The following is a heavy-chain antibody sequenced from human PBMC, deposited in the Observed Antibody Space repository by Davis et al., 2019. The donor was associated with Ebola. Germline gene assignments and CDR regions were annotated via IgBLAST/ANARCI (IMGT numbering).Heavy chain of an antibody. Sequence: PGGSLRLSCKGSGYCFTSYWIGWVRQMPGKGLEWMGIIYPGDSDTRYSPSFQGQVTISADKSISTAYLQWSSLKASDTAMYYCASTGEVWADAFDIWGQGTMVTVSS. V-gene: IGHV5-51*01. J-gene: IGHJ3*02. CDR1: GYCFTSYW. D-gene: IGHD3-16*01. CDR2: IYPGDSDT. CDR3: ASTGEVWADAFDI.